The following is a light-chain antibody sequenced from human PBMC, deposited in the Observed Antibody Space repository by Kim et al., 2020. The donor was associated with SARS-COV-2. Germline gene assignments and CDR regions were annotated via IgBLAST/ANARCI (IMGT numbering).Light chain of an antibody. J-gene: IGLJ1*01. V-gene: IGLV1-44*01. CDR1: ISTTGSNT. Sequence: GRRVTITCSGTISTTGSNTVNWYRHLQRTAPNLRFFGDHQRPSGVPARFSASKSGTAASLAISGLQSEDEADYYCAGWDDSLDGYVFGAGTKVTVL. CDR3: AGWDDSLDGYV. CDR2: GDH.